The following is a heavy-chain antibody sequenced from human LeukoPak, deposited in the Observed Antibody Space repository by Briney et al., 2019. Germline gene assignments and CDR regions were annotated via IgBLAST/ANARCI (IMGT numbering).Heavy chain of an antibody. CDR1: GGSISSYY. Sequence: SETLSLTCTVSGGSISSYYWSWIRQPAGKGLEWIGRISTSGSTNYNPSLKSRVTMSVDTSKNQFSLKVSSVTAADTAVYFCARDMYSSSSALDFWGQGTLVTVPS. CDR3: ARDMYSSSSALDF. CDR2: ISTSGST. V-gene: IGHV4-4*07. J-gene: IGHJ4*02. D-gene: IGHD6-6*01.